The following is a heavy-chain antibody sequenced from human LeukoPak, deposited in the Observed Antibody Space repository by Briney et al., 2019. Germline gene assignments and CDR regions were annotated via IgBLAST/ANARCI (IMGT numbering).Heavy chain of an antibody. CDR1: TASVTSHH. D-gene: IGHD3-22*01. J-gene: IGHJ4*02. CDR3: ARDESSRDDSGGYHY. CDR2: VHFSGST. Sequence: SSETLSLTCAVSTASVTSHHWAWIRQTAVKGLEWVGRVHFSGSTNYNPSLRSRVATSLDKSKNELSLTLKSVSAADTAVYYCARDESSRDDSGGYHYWGRGVLVTVSS. V-gene: IGHV4-4*07.